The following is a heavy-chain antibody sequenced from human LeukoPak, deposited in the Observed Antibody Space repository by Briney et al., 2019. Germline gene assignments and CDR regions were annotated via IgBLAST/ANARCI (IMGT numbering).Heavy chain of an antibody. CDR1: GFTFSSYA. J-gene: IGHJ4*02. CDR3: AKGGNNWYYFDY. V-gene: IGHV3-23*01. D-gene: IGHD1-1*01. CDR2: VTGSGGNT. Sequence: PGGSLRLSCAASGFTFSSYAMNWVRQAPGKGLEWVSTVTGSGGNTYHADSVKGRFTISRDNSKNTLYLQMNSLRAEDTAVYYCAKGGNNWYYFDYWGQGTLVTVSS.